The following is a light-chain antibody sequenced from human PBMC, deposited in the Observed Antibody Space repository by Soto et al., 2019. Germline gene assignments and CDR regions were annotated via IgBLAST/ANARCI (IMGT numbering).Light chain of an antibody. CDR2: YDS. CDR3: QVWDSSSDHAV. V-gene: IGLV3-21*04. CDR1: NIGSKS. Sequence: SYELTQPPSVSVAPGKTARINCGGNNIGSKSVHWYQQKPGQAPVLVIYYDSDRPSGIPERFSGSNSGNTATLTISRVEAGDEADYYCQVWDSSSDHAVFGVGTQLTVL. J-gene: IGLJ7*01.